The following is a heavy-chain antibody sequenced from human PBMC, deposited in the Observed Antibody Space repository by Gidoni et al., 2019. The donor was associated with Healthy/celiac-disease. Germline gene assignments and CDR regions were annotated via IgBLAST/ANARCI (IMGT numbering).Heavy chain of an antibody. Sequence: QVQLQQWRAGLLKPSETLSLTCAVYGGSFSGYYWSWIRQPPGKGLEWIGEINHSGSTNYNPSLKSRVTISVDTSKNQCSLKLSSVTAADTAVYYWARGGGGRMRAAGDYWGQGTLVTVSS. D-gene: IGHD6-13*01. CDR3: ARGGGGRMRAAGDY. CDR2: INHSGST. V-gene: IGHV4-34*01. CDR1: GGSFSGYY. J-gene: IGHJ4*02.